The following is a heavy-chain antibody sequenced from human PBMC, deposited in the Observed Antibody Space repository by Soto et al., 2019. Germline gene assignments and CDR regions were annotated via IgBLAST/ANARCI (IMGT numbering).Heavy chain of an antibody. CDR3: ARRDFGVVITKGSDYYYGMEV. J-gene: IGHJ6*02. D-gene: IGHD3-3*01. CDR1: GYTFSSYA. V-gene: IGHV1-3*01. CDR2: INAGYGNT. Sequence: ASVKVSCKASGYTFSSYAMHWVRQAPGQRLEWMGWINAGYGNTKSSQKFQDRVTISRDTSASTAYMELTSLRSEDTAVYYCARRDFGVVITKGSDYYYGMEVWGQGTTV.